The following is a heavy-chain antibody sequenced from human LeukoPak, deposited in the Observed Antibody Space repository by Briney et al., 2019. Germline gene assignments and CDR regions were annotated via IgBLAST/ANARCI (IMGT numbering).Heavy chain of an antibody. V-gene: IGHV1-18*01. Sequence: GASVKVSCKASGYTFTSYGISWVRQAPGQGLEWMGWISAYNGNTNYAQKPQGRVTMTTDTSTNTAHLELRSLRSDDTAVYYCARALYSSGWYWYSDLWGRGTLVTASS. CDR2: ISAYNGNT. J-gene: IGHJ2*01. CDR3: ARALYSSGWYWYSDL. CDR1: GYTFTSYG. D-gene: IGHD6-19*01.